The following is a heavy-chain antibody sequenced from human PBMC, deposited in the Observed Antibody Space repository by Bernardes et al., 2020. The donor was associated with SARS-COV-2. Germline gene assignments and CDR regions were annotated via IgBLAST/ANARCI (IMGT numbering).Heavy chain of an antibody. Sequence: GGSLRLSCAGIGFTFSSYAMNWVRQAPGKGLEWISAISGSGSSTYYADSVKGRFTISRDNSKNTLYLQMNSLRVEDTAIYYCALGSGANMGINYWGQGTLVTVSS. D-gene: IGHD3-10*02. J-gene: IGHJ4*02. CDR2: ISGSGSST. CDR3: ALGSGANMGINY. V-gene: IGHV3-23*01. CDR1: GFTFSSYA.